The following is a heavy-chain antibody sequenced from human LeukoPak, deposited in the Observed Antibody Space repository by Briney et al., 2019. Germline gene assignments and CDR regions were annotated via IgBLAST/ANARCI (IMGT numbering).Heavy chain of an antibody. CDR1: GGSISSGDHY. J-gene: IGHJ4*02. Sequence: PSQTLSLTCTVSGGSISSGDHYWSWIRQPPGKGLEWIGYIYYSGSTYYNPSLKSRVTISVDTSKNQFSLKLSSVTAADTAVYYCARGGGLGAYYFDYWGQGTLVTVSS. CDR3: ARGGGLGAYYFDY. D-gene: IGHD3-16*01. V-gene: IGHV4-30-4*08. CDR2: IYYSGST.